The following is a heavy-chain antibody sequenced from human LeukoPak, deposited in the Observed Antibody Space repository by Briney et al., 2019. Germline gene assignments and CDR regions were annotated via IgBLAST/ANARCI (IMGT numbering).Heavy chain of an antibody. J-gene: IGHJ4*02. CDR3: ATDRWLQFNFEY. CDR1: GFTFSSYA. Sequence: GGSLRLSCAASGFTFSSYAMSWVRQAPGKGLEWVSAISGSGGSTYYADSVKGRSTISRDNAKNSLYLQMDSLRAEDTALYYCATDRWLQFNFEYWGQGTLVTVSS. V-gene: IGHV3-23*01. CDR2: ISGSGGST. D-gene: IGHD5-24*01.